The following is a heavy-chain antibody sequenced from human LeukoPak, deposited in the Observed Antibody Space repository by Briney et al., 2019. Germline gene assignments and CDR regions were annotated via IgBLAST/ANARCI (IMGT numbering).Heavy chain of an antibody. J-gene: IGHJ4*02. Sequence: GGSLRLSCAASGFTFSSCAMNWVRQAPGKGLEWVSSISGSGGSTYYADSVKGRFTISRDDSKNTLYVQMNNLRAEDTAVYYCAKKMPGTIAAAVDCWGQGTLVTVSS. D-gene: IGHD6-13*01. CDR1: GFTFSSCA. CDR3: AKKMPGTIAAAVDC. CDR2: ISGSGGST. V-gene: IGHV3-23*01.